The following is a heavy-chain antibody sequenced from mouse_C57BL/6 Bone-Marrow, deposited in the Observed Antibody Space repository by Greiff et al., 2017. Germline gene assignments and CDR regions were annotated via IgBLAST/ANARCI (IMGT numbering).Heavy chain of an antibody. Sequence: VHVKQSGPELVKPGASVKIPCKASGYTFTDYNMDWVKQSHGKSLEWIGDINPNNGGTIYNQKFKGKATLTVDKSSSTAYMELRSLTSEDTAVYYCARSYYRAWFAYWGQGTLVTVSA. CDR2: INPNNGGT. J-gene: IGHJ3*01. CDR1: GYTFTDYN. CDR3: ARSYYRAWFAY. D-gene: IGHD2-14*01. V-gene: IGHV1-18*01.